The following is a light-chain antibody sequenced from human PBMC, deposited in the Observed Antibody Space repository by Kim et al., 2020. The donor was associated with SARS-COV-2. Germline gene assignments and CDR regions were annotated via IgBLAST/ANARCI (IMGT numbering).Light chain of an antibody. CDR1: QSVSSSY. Sequence: WPPGAIATLSCRASQSVSSSYLAWYQQKPGQSPRLLIYGASSRATGIPDRFSGSGSGTDFTLTISRLEPEDFAVYYCQQYGSSWYTFGQGTKLEI. J-gene: IGKJ2*01. CDR2: GAS. CDR3: QQYGSSWYT. V-gene: IGKV3-20*01.